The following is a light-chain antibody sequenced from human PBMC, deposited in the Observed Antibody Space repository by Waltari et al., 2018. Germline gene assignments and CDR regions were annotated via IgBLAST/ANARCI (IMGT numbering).Light chain of an antibody. CDR1: QSVSRT. J-gene: IGKJ1*01. Sequence: LSLSPGERATLSCRASQSVSRTLAWYQQKPGQAPKLLIYGASIRATGIPDRFTGSGSGTDFSLTISSLEPEDFAIYFCQHYVRLPATFGQGTKVEIK. V-gene: IGKV3-20*01. CDR3: QHYVRLPAT. CDR2: GAS.